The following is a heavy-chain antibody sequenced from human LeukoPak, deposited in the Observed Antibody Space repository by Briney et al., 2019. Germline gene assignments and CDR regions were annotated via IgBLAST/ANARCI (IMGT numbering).Heavy chain of an antibody. CDR2: IIPIFGTA. D-gene: IGHD4-17*01. CDR1: GGTFSSYA. V-gene: IGHV1-69*06. J-gene: IGHJ5*02. CDR3: AREGAYGDHGGNWFGP. Sequence: SVKVSCKASGGTFSSYAISWGRQAPGQGLEWRGGIIPIFGTANYAQKFQGRVTITADKSTSTAYMELSSLRSEDTAVYYCAREGAYGDHGGNWFGPWGQGTLVTVSS.